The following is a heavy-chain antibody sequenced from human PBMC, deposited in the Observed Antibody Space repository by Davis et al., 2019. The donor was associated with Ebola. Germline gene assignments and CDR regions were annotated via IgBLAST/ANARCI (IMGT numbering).Heavy chain of an antibody. D-gene: IGHD1-26*01. J-gene: IGHJ4*02. Sequence: AASVKVSCKASGYTFTSYAMHWVRQAPGQRLEWMGWINAGNGNTKYSQKFQGRVTMTRDTSTSTVYMELSSLRSEDTAVYYCARGFLTWEDYWGQGTLVTVSS. CDR3: ARGFLTWEDY. V-gene: IGHV1-3*01. CDR2: INAGNGNT. CDR1: GYTFTSYA.